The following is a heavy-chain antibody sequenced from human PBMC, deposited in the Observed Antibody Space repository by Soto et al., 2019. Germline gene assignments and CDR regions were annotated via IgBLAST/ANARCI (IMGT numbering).Heavy chain of an antibody. CDR3: AKPDYDFWSGYYPWTPDYYYGMDV. CDR1: GLTFSGYS. CDR2: ISDSGRYI. Sequence: GGSLRLACAASGLTFSGYSMSWVRQAPGKGLEWVSSISDSGRYIYYADSVKGRFTISRDNAKNTLYLQMNSLRAEDTAVYYCAKPDYDFWSGYYPWTPDYYYGMDVWGQGTTVTVSS. J-gene: IGHJ6*02. V-gene: IGHV3-21*01. D-gene: IGHD3-3*01.